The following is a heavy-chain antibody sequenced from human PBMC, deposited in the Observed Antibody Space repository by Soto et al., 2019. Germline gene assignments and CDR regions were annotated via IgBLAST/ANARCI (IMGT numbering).Heavy chain of an antibody. J-gene: IGHJ4*02. Sequence: LSLTCGVSDYSITSGYYWVWIRQPPGKGLEWIGSISHSGSTYYNPSLKSRVTISVDTPQKLFSLKLSSVTAADTAVYYCARLPYSYSGYDETYFDYWGQGTLVTVSS. CDR2: ISHSGST. D-gene: IGHD5-12*01. CDR1: DYSITSGYY. CDR3: ARLPYSYSGYDETYFDY. V-gene: IGHV4-38-2*01.